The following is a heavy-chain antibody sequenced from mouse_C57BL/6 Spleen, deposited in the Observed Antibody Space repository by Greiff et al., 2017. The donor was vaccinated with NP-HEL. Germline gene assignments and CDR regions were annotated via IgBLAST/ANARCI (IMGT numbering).Heavy chain of an antibody. D-gene: IGHD3-3*01. CDR3: ASGGPAWFAY. J-gene: IGHJ3*01. CDR1: GYTFTDYN. CDR2: INPNNGGT. Sequence: EVQLQQSGPELVKPGASVKIPCKASGYTFTDYNMDWVKQSPGKSLEWIGDINPNNGGTIYNQKFKGKATLTVDKSSSTAYMELRSLTSEDTAVYYWASGGPAWFAYWGQGTLVTVSA. V-gene: IGHV1-18*01.